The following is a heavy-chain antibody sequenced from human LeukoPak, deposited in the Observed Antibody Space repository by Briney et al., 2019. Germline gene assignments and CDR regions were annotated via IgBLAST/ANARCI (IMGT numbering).Heavy chain of an antibody. CDR1: GYTFTRFG. CDR3: ARVRRYSGYNYFDAFDN. Sequence: ASVKVSSKASGYTFTRFGFSWVRQAPGQGLEWTGWISIYNADTKYVQNFQDRLTMTTDTSASTAYMELRNLRADDTAVYYCARVRRYSGYNYFDAFDNWGQGTMVTVSS. V-gene: IGHV1-18*01. J-gene: IGHJ3*02. D-gene: IGHD5-12*01. CDR2: ISIYNADT.